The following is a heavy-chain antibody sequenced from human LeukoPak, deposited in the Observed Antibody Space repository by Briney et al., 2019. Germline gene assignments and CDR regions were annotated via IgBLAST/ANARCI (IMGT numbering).Heavy chain of an antibody. D-gene: IGHD2-15*01. V-gene: IGHV1-8*01. CDR1: GYTFTSYD. Sequence: ASVKVSCKASGYTFTSYDINWVRQATGQGLEWMGWMNPNSGNTGYAQKFQGRVTMTEDTSTDTAYMELSSLRSEDTAVYYCARANRIVVAATSYYFDYWGQGTLVTVSS. CDR2: MNPNSGNT. CDR3: ARANRIVVAATSYYFDY. J-gene: IGHJ4*02.